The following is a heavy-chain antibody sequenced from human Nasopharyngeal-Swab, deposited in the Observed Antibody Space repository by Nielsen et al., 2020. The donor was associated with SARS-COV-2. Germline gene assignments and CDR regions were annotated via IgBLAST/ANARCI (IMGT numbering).Heavy chain of an antibody. CDR3: ASGLRFLEWLPLDY. V-gene: IGHV4-39*01. Sequence: ESLKISCTVSGGSISSSSYYWGWIRQPPGKGLEWIGSIYYSGSTYYNPSLKSRVTISVDTSKNQFSLKLSSVTAADTAVYYCASGLRFLEWLPLDYWGQGTLVTVSS. CDR2: IYYSGST. D-gene: IGHD3-3*01. J-gene: IGHJ4*02. CDR1: GGSISSSSYY.